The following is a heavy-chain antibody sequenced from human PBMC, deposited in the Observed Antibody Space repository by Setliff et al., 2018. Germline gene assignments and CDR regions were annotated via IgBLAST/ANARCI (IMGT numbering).Heavy chain of an antibody. CDR2: ISSSSTYI. J-gene: IGHJ4*02. Sequence: LRLSCAASGFTFNSYSMNWVRQAPGKGLEWVSPISSSSTYINYADSVKGRFTISRDNAKNSLYLQMNSLRAEDTAVYYCARNPLPHGPEGHFDYWGQGTLVTVS. CDR3: ARNPLPHGPEGHFDY. V-gene: IGHV3-21*01. CDR1: GFTFNSYS.